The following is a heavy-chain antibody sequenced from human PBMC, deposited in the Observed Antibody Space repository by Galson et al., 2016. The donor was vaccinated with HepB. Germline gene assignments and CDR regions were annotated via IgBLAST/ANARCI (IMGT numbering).Heavy chain of an antibody. J-gene: IGHJ4*02. CDR3: AKDLVSGSYSPYYFDY. V-gene: IGHV3-23*01. Sequence: SLRPSCAASGFTFRSYAMSWVRQAPGKGLEWVSAISGSGGSTYYADSVKGRFTISRDNSKNTLYLQMNSLRAEDTAVYYCAKDLVSGSYSPYYFDYWGQGTLVTVSS. CDR1: GFTFRSYA. CDR2: ISGSGGST. D-gene: IGHD1-26*01.